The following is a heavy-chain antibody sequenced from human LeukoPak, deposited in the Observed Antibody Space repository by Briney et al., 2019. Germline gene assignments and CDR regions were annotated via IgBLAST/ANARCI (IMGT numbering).Heavy chain of an antibody. CDR3: AREEHYDFWSGYYYYYGMDV. J-gene: IGHJ6*02. V-gene: IGHV3-7*01. CDR2: IKQDGSEK. CDR1: GFTFSSYW. Sequence: GGSLRLSCAASGFTFSSYWMSWVRQAPGKGLEWVAHIKQDGSEKYYVGSVKDRFTISRDNAKNSLYLQMNSLRAEDTAVYYCAREEHYDFWSGYYYYYGMDVWGQGTTVTVSS. D-gene: IGHD3-3*01.